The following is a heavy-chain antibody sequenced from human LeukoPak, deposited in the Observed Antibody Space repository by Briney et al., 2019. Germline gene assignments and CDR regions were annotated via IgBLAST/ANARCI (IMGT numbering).Heavy chain of an antibody. V-gene: IGHV3-53*01. Sequence: GGSLRLSCAASGFTVSSNYMSWVRQAPGKGLEWVSVIYSGGSTYYADSVKGRFTISRDNSKNTLYLQMNSLRAEDTAVYYCAKDRGYCSGGSCYYFDYRGQGTLVTVSS. CDR1: GFTVSSNY. J-gene: IGHJ4*02. CDR3: AKDRGYCSGGSCYYFDY. D-gene: IGHD2-15*01. CDR2: IYSGGST.